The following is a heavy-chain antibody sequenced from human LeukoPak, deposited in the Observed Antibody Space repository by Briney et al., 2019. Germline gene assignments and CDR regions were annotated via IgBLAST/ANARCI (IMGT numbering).Heavy chain of an antibody. J-gene: IGHJ1*01. Sequence: GGSLRLSCTVSGFTVSSNSMSWVRQAPGKGLEWVSFIYSDNTHYSDSVKGRFTISRDNSKNTLYLQMNSLRAEDTAVYYCARRGYSYGKYFQHWGQGTLVTVSS. CDR3: ARRGYSYGKYFQH. V-gene: IGHV3-53*01. CDR1: GFTVSSNS. D-gene: IGHD5-18*01. CDR2: IYSDNT.